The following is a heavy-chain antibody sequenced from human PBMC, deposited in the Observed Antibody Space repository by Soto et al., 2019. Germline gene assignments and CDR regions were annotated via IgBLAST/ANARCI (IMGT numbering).Heavy chain of an antibody. CDR1: GGTFSSYA. CDR3: ASPRDNAAGRYYFDY. V-gene: IGHV1-69*01. CDR2: IIPIFGTA. D-gene: IGHD6-13*01. Sequence: QVQLVQSGAEVKKPGSSVKVSCKASGGTFSSYAISWVRQAPGQGLELMGGIIPIFGTANYAQKFQGRVTITADESTSTAYMELSSLRSEDTAVYYCASPRDNAAGRYYFDYWGQGTLVTVSS. J-gene: IGHJ4*02.